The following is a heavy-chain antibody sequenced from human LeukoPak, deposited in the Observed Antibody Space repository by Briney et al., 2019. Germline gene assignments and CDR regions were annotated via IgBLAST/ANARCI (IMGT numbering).Heavy chain of an antibody. CDR1: GFTFSSYS. V-gene: IGHV3-21*01. CDR3: ARDVDSSGWYAGYYFDY. Sequence: GGSLRLSCAASGFTFSSYSMNWVRQAPGKGLEWVSSISSSSSYIYYADSVKGRFTISRDNAKNSLYLQMNSLRAEDTAVYYCARDVDSSGWYAGYYFDYWGQGTLVTVSS. D-gene: IGHD6-19*01. CDR2: ISSSSSYI. J-gene: IGHJ4*02.